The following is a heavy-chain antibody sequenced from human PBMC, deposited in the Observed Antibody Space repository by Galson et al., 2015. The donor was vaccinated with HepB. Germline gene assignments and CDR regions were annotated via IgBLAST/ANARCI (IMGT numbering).Heavy chain of an antibody. CDR2: ISAYDGST. V-gene: IGHV1-18*01. CDR1: GYTFSTYP. J-gene: IGHJ5*02. CDR3: ARGGFVAVVTATLINWFDP. Sequence: SVKVSCKASGYTFSTYPIAWVRQAPGKGLEWMGWISAYDGSTNYAQKFQGRVSMTTETSTTTAYMELRSLRSDDTAVYYCARGGFVAVVTATLINWFDPGGQGTLFTVSS. D-gene: IGHD2-15*01.